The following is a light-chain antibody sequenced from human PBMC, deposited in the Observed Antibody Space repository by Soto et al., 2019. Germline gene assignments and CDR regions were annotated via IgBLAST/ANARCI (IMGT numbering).Light chain of an antibody. Sequence: TQPASVSGSPGQSITISCTGTTSDVGRYNYVSWYQQHPGKAPKLIIYDVSNRPSGVSNRFSGSKSGNTASLTISGLQAEDEADYYCDSYTSSSTYVFGTGTKVTVL. CDR1: TSDVGRYNY. J-gene: IGLJ1*01. CDR2: DVS. V-gene: IGLV2-14*01. CDR3: DSYTSSSTYV.